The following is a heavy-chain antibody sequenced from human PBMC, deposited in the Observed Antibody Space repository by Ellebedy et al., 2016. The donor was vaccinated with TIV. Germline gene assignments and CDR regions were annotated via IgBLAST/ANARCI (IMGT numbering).Heavy chain of an antibody. V-gene: IGHV3-7*03. D-gene: IGHD5-18*01. CDR3: AKRRRYSYSPYYYYGMDV. CDR2: IMKDGSEK. J-gene: IGHJ6*02. CDR1: GFSFSNYW. Sequence: GGSLRLXCAASGFSFSNYWMSWVRQAPGQGLEWVADIMKDGSEKVYVDSVKGRFTISRDNSKNTLYLQMNSLRAEDTAVYYCAKRRRYSYSPYYYYGMDVWGQGTTVTVSS.